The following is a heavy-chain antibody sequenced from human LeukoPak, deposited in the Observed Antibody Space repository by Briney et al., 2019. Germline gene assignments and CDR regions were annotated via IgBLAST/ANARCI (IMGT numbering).Heavy chain of an antibody. CDR3: ARDRGPRTGFMVREAYDY. CDR1: GFTFSDYW. CDR2: INTDGSIT. Sequence: GGSLRLSCAASGFTFSDYWIHWVRQAPGKGLVSVSRINTDGSITNYADSVKGRFTISRDNAKNTLYLQMSSLRAEDTAVYYCARDRGPRTGFMVREAYDYWGQGTLVTVSS. D-gene: IGHD3-10*01. J-gene: IGHJ4*02. V-gene: IGHV3-74*01.